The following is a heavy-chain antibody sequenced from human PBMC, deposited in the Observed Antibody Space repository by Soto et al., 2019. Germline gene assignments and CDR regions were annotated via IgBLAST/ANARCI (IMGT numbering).Heavy chain of an antibody. J-gene: IGHJ4*02. CDR3: ARSLNIGYCSSTSCSGGFDY. D-gene: IGHD2-2*01. V-gene: IGHV4-59*01. CDR2: LSYSGST. CDR1: GGSISGYY. Sequence: SETLSLTCTVSGGSISGYYWSWIRQSPGKRLEWIGYLSYSGSTNNNPSLMSRVAISVDTPKNQIFLKLSSVTAADTAVYYCARSLNIGYCSSTSCSGGFDYWGQGILVTVSS.